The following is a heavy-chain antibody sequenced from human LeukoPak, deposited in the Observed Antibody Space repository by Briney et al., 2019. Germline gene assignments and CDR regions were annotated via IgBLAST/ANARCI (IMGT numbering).Heavy chain of an antibody. CDR3: ARSPYSSSYYYYGMDV. D-gene: IGHD6-6*01. CDR2: IYYSGST. Sequence: SETLSLTCTVSGGSISSYYWSWIRQPPGKGLEWIGYIYYSGSTNYNPSLKSRVTISVDTSKNQFSLKLSSVTAAHTAVYYCARSPYSSSYYYYGMDVWGQGTTVTVSS. CDR1: GGSISSYY. V-gene: IGHV4-59*08. J-gene: IGHJ6*02.